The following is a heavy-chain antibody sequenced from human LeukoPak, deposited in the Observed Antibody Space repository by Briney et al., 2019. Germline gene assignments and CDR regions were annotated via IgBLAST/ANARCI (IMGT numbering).Heavy chain of an antibody. CDR2: IYHSGST. CDR1: GGSISSGGYY. CDR3: ARAAYSGSYGDAFDI. V-gene: IGHV4-30-2*01. Sequence: PSETLSLTCTVSGGSISSGGYYWSWIRQPPGKGLEWIGYIYHSGSTYYNPSLKSRVTISVDRSKNQFSLKLSSVTAADTAVYYCARAAYSGSYGDAFDIWGQGTMVTVSS. J-gene: IGHJ3*02. D-gene: IGHD1-26*01.